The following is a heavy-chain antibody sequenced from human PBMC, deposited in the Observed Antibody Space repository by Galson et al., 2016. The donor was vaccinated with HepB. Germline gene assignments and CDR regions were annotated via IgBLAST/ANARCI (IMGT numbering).Heavy chain of an antibody. CDR3: AKARGQWLGFDP. V-gene: IGHV3-23*01. J-gene: IGHJ5*02. CDR1: GFTLNNYA. D-gene: IGHD6-19*01. CDR2: ISGGDGRT. Sequence: SLRLSCAASGFTLNNYAMSWVRQAAGKGLEWVSAISGGDGRTYYADAVRGRVTISRDKSKNTLYLQMDSLRVEDTAIYYCAKARGQWLGFDPWGQGTLVTVSS.